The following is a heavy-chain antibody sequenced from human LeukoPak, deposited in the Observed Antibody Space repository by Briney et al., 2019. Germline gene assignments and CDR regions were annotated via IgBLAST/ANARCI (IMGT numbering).Heavy chain of an antibody. CDR3: ARKNDFDI. CDR2: IYYSGST. D-gene: IGHD2/OR15-2a*01. CDR1: GGSISSDH. V-gene: IGHV4-59*01. Sequence: PSETLSLTCTVSGGSISSDHSNSIRQPPGNGLEWIGCIYYSGSTYYNPSLKSRVTISVDMSKSQFSLRLTSVTAADTAVYSCARKNDFDIWGQGTLVTVSS. J-gene: IGHJ3*02.